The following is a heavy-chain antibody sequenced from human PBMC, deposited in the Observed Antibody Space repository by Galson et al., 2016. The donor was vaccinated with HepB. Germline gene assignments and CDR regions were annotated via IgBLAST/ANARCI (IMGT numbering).Heavy chain of an antibody. J-gene: IGHJ4*02. Sequence: SLRLSCATSGLSFSVRGMHWVRQAPGKGLEWVAVIWNDGRTTYYGDSVKGRFIISRDNSKNTLYLQMNSLRAEDTAVYYCASLGSLGSFSRGLYWGQGTLVTVSS. CDR2: IWNDGRTT. V-gene: IGHV3-33*01. CDR3: ASLGSLGSFSRGLY. D-gene: IGHD3-10*01. CDR1: GLSFSVRG.